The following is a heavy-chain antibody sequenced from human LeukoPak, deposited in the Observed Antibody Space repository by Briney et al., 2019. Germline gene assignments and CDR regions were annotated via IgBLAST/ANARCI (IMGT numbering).Heavy chain of an antibody. D-gene: IGHD3-16*01. CDR3: ARSNLGDDY. V-gene: IGHV3-11*06. Sequence: GGSLRLSCAASGFTFSDYYMSWIRQAPGKGLEWVSYITSRSGSKNYADSVKGRFTISRDNAKNSLYLQMNSLRAEDTAVYYCARSNLGDDYWGQGTLVTVSS. CDR2: ITSRSGSK. CDR1: GFTFSDYY. J-gene: IGHJ4*02.